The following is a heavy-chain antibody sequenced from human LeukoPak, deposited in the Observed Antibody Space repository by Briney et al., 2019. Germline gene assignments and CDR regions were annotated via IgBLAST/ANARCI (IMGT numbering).Heavy chain of an antibody. CDR1: GFTVSSNY. J-gene: IGHJ4*02. CDR3: VARGGWARFDY. D-gene: IGHD6-19*01. Sequence: GSLRLSCAASGFTVSSNYMSWVRQAPGKGLEWTSYITDDSKTMYYADSVKGRFTISRDNAKNALYLQMNSLRGEDTAVYYCVARGGWARFDYWGQGTLVTVSS. CDR2: ITDDSKTM. V-gene: IGHV3-48*04.